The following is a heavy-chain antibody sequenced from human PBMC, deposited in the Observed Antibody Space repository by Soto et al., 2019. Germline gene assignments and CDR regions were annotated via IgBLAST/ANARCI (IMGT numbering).Heavy chain of an antibody. CDR1: GFTISHYA. J-gene: IGHJ4*02. Sequence: QVQLVESGGGVVQPGRSLRLSCAAAGFTISHYAMHWVRQAPGKGLEWVALMSYDGSNEYYADSVKGRFTISRDNSKNTLYLQMHSLRAEDTAVYYCAKDGSHNFDYWGQGTLVTVSS. CDR2: MSYDGSNE. CDR3: AKDGSHNFDY. D-gene: IGHD1-26*01. V-gene: IGHV3-30*18.